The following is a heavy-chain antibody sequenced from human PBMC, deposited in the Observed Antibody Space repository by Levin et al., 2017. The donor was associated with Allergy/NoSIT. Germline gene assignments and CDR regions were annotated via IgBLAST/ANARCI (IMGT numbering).Heavy chain of an antibody. CDR3: AKELYGSGSGLYYYGMDV. J-gene: IGHJ6*02. V-gene: IGHV3-23*01. Sequence: GGSLRLSCAASGFTFSSYAMSWVRQAPGKGLEWVSLISGSGGGTYYADSVKGRFIISRANSKNTLDLQMNSLRAEDTAVYYCAKELYGSGSGLYYYGMDVWGQGTTVTVSS. CDR1: GFTFSSYA. D-gene: IGHD3-10*01. CDR2: ISGSGGGT.